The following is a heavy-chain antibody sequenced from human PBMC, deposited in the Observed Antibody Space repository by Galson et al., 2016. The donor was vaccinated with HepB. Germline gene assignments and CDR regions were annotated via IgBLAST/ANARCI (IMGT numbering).Heavy chain of an antibody. Sequence: SETLSLTCTVSGGSISSYYLSWIRQSAGGGLEWIGRVFPSGSTDYNPSLKSRIFLSIDTAKNQFSLKLNSVTAADTAVYYCARERVQLWDRRVSARAYYFDFWGQGTLVTVSS. CDR2: VFPSGST. CDR3: ARERVQLWDRRVSARAYYFDF. CDR1: GGSISSYY. V-gene: IGHV4-4*07. D-gene: IGHD1-1*01. J-gene: IGHJ4*02.